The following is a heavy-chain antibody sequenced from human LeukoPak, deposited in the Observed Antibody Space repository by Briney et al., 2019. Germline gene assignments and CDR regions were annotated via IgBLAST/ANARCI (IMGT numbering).Heavy chain of an antibody. CDR2: IYSGGST. Sequence: GGSLRLSCAASGFTVSSNYMSWVRQAPGKGLEWVSVIYSGGSTYYADSVKGRFTISRDNSENTLYLQMNSLRAEDTAVYYCAKMGGYDPYFDYWGQGTLVTVSS. J-gene: IGHJ4*02. V-gene: IGHV3-66*01. D-gene: IGHD5-12*01. CDR1: GFTVSSNY. CDR3: AKMGGYDPYFDY.